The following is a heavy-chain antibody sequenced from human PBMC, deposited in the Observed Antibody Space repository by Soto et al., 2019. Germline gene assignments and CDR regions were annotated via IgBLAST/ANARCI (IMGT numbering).Heavy chain of an antibody. CDR2: VYYSGST. CDR3: ARVGAAGGKDY. Sequence: PSETLSLTCDVSGGSFSDNYWTWIRQVPGKGLEWIGYVYYSGSTNYNPSLKSRVTISVDASKQQFSLKLTSVTAADTALYYCARVGAAGGKDYWGQGTLVTVSS. J-gene: IGHJ4*02. CDR1: GGSFSDNY. V-gene: IGHV4-59*12. D-gene: IGHD6-13*01.